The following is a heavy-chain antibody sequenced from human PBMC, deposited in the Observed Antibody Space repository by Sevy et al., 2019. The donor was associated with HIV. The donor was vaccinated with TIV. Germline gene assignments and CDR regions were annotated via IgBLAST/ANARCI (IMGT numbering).Heavy chain of an antibody. CDR1: GFTFSSYA. CDR2: IRGSGGST. V-gene: IGHV3-23*01. CDR3: AKDYYDSSGYYPMDAFDI. J-gene: IGHJ3*02. Sequence: GGSLRLSCAASGFTFSSYAMDWVRQAPRKGLEWVSGIRGSGGSTYYADSVKGRFTISRDNSKNTLYLQMNSLRAEDTVVYYCAKDYYDSSGYYPMDAFDIWGQGTMVTVSS. D-gene: IGHD3-22*01.